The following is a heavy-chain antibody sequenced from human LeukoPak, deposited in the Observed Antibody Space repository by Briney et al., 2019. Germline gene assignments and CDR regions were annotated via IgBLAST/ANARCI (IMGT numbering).Heavy chain of an antibody. Sequence: AGGSLRLSCAASGFTFSSYGMHWVRQAPGKGLEWVAVISYDGSNKYYADSVKGRFTISRDNSKNTLYLQMNSLRAEDTAVHYCAKDSATRGYFDYWGQGTLVTVSS. CDR3: AKDSATRGYFDY. V-gene: IGHV3-30*18. CDR2: ISYDGSNK. D-gene: IGHD1-26*01. J-gene: IGHJ4*02. CDR1: GFTFSSYG.